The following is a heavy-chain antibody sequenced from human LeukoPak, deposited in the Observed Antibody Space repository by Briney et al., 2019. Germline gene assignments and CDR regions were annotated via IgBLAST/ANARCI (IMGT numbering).Heavy chain of an antibody. CDR2: TNRKADGGTI. J-gene: IGHJ4*02. D-gene: IGHD3-10*01. V-gene: IGHV3-15*01. Sequence: TPGGSLRLSCAASGVTFSDVWMSWVRQAPGKGLEWVGRTNRKADGGTIEYAGPVKGRFIISRDDSKSTLDLQMTSLKTDDTAVYYCATGGHYYGSWGQGTLVTVSP. CDR1: GVTFSDVW. CDR3: ATGGHYYGS.